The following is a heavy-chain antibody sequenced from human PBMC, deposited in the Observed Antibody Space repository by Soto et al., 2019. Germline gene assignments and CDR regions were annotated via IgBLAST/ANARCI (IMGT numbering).Heavy chain of an antibody. Sequence: EVQLLESGGGLVQPGGSLRLSCAASGFTFSSYAMSLVRQAPGKGLEWVSAISGSGGSTYYADSVKGRFTISRDNSKNTLYQQTNSLRDEDTAVYYCAKDPVEVVPAAISPFDYWGQGTLVTVSS. D-gene: IGHD2-2*01. V-gene: IGHV3-23*01. J-gene: IGHJ4*02. CDR1: GFTFSSYA. CDR2: ISGSGGST. CDR3: AKDPVEVVPAAISPFDY.